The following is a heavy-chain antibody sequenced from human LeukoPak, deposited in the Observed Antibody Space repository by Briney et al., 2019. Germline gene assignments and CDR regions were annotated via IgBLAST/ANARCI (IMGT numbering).Heavy chain of an antibody. Sequence: PGGSLRLSCAASGFTFSNYGLNWVRQAPGKGLEWVSAISGSGGSTYYADSVKGRFTISRDNSKNTLYLQMNSLRAEDTAVYYCAKDRKDIVVVPAASWSWFDPWGQGTLVTVSS. D-gene: IGHD2-2*01. J-gene: IGHJ5*02. V-gene: IGHV3-23*01. CDR2: ISGSGGST. CDR1: GFTFSNYG. CDR3: AKDRKDIVVVPAASWSWFDP.